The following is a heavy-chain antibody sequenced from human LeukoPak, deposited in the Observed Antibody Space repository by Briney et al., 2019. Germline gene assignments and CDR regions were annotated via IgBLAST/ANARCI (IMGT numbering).Heavy chain of an antibody. V-gene: IGHV3-23*01. Sequence: GGSLRLSCAASGLAFRLYAMTWVRQAPGKGLGWVSTISGSGDSTYYADSGKGRFSISRDNPKNTLYLQMNTLRAEDTAVYYCAKLVPGSSGWTYPDLWGRGTLVTVSS. CDR3: AKLVPGSSGWTYPDL. CDR2: ISGSGDST. D-gene: IGHD6-19*01. CDR1: GLAFRLYA. J-gene: IGHJ2*01.